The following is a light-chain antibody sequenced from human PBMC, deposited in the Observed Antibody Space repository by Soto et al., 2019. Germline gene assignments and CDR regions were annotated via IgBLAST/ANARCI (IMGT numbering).Light chain of an antibody. CDR1: QDISNY. V-gene: IGKV1-33*01. J-gene: IGKJ3*01. CDR3: QQYDTLSFT. CDR2: DAS. Sequence: DIQMTQSPSSLSASVGDRVTITCQASQDISNYLNWYQQKLGKAPKLLIYDASNLEPGVPSRFSGSGSGTEFIFTISSLQPEDIATYYCQQYDTLSFTFGPGTKSGYQT.